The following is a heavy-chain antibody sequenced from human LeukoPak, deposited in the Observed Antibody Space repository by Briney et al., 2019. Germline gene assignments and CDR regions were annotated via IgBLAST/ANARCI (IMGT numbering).Heavy chain of an antibody. CDR2: ISGDGGST. D-gene: IGHD6-19*01. CDR1: GFILDNYA. J-gene: IGHJ4*02. Sequence: GGSLRLSCAAPGFILDNYAIHWVRQAPGKGLEWVSLISGDGGSTFYADSVRGRFTISRDNTRKSLSLQMSSLRSEDTALYYCARESETSGWYDYWGQGTLVTVSS. CDR3: ARESETSGWYDY. V-gene: IGHV3-43*02.